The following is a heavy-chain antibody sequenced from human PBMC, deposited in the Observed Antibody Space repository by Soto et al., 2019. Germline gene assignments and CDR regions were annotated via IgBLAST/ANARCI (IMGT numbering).Heavy chain of an antibody. CDR2: IYYSGST. J-gene: IGHJ6*02. CDR3: AGEGYSSSWYRDYYYYYGMDV. V-gene: IGHV4-39*02. Sequence: SETLSLTCTVSGGSISSSSYYWGWIRQPPGKGLEWIGSIYYSGSTYYNPSLKSRVTISVDTSKNQFSLKLSSVTAADTAVYYCAGEGYSSSWYRDYYYYYGMDVWGQGTTVTV. D-gene: IGHD6-13*01. CDR1: GGSISSSSYY.